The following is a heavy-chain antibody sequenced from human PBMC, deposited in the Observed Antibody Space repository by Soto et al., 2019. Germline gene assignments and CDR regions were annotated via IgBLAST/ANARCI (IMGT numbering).Heavy chain of an antibody. CDR2: IDPNDYYS. V-gene: IGHV5-10-1*01. CDR1: GYRFSNYW. D-gene: IGHD1-1*01. J-gene: IGHJ6*02. Sequence: GESLNISCQASGYRFSNYWITWVRQMPGKGLEWMGTIDPNDYYSNNSPSFQGHVTISADTSINTAYLHWSSLKASDTAIYYCARRLSGPKEEYNAYYFYGLDVWGQGTTVTVS. CDR3: ARRLSGPKEEYNAYYFYGLDV.